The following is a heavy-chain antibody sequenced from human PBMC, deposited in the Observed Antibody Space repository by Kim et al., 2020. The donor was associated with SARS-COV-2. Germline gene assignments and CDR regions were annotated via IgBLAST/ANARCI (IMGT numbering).Heavy chain of an antibody. J-gene: IGHJ4*02. D-gene: IGHD6-6*01. CDR3: AKDGGEYSLPEGYYFDY. CDR2: ISGSGGST. V-gene: IGHV3-23*01. Sequence: GGSLRLSCAASGFTFSSYAMSWVSQAPGKGLEWVSAISGSGGSTYYADSVKGRFTISRDNSKNTLYLQMNSLRAEDTAVYYCAKDGGEYSLPEGYYFDYWGQGTLVTVSS. CDR1: GFTFSSYA.